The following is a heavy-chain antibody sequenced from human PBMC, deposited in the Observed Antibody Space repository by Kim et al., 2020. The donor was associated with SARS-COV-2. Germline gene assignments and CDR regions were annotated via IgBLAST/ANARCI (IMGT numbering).Heavy chain of an antibody. V-gene: IGHV4-30-4*01. J-gene: IGHJ3*02. Sequence: SETLSLTCTVSGGSISTGDSYWNWMRQAPGGGLEWLGYIYYSGHTYYNPSLMSRLNMSVDTSKNQFSLNLTSVTAADTAVYYCARDRVSSSSYEAFDIWG. CDR1: GGSISTGDSY. CDR3: ARDRVSSSSYEAFDI. CDR2: IYYSGHT. D-gene: IGHD6-13*01.